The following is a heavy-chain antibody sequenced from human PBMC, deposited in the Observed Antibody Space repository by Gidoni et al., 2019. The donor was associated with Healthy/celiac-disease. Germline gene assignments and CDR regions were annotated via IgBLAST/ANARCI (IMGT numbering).Heavy chain of an antibody. J-gene: IGHJ3*02. CDR1: GYTLTALS. V-gene: IGHV1-24*01. Sequence: QVQLVQSGAEVKKPGASVKVSCTVSGYTLTALSMHWVRQAPGKGLEWMGGFDPEDGETIYAQKFQGRVTMTEDTSTDTAYMELSSLRSEDTAVYYCATPLDGYRIVGATNDGGAFDIWGQGTMVTVSS. D-gene: IGHD1-26*01. CDR2: FDPEDGET. CDR3: ATPLDGYRIVGATNDGGAFDI.